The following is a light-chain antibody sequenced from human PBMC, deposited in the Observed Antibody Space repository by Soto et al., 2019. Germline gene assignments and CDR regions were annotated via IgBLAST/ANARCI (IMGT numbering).Light chain of an antibody. Sequence: EIVMTQSPATLSVSPGDRATLSCRANQSVRSNLAWYQQRPGQAPRLVIYDTSTRATGVPARFSGSGSGTEFTLTISSLQSEDFGVYYCQQYNDWFSITFGQGTRLEIK. CDR3: QQYNDWFSIT. CDR2: DTS. V-gene: IGKV3-15*01. J-gene: IGKJ5*01. CDR1: QSVRSN.